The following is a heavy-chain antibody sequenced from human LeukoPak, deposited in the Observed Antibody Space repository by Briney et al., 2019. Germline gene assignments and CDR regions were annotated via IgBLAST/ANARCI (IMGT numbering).Heavy chain of an antibody. J-gene: IGHJ4*02. CDR2: ISAYNGNT. D-gene: IGHD4-11*01. CDR3: ARNDYSNYPHY. V-gene: IGHV1-18*01. CDR1: GYTFTSYG. Sequence: ASVKVSCKASGYTFTSYGISWVRQAPGQGLEWMGWISAYNGNTNYAQKLQGRVTMTTDTSTSTAYTELRSLRSDDTAVYYCARNDYSNYPHYWGQGTLVTVSS.